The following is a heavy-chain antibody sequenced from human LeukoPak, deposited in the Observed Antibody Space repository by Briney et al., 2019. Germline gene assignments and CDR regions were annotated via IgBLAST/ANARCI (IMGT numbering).Heavy chain of an antibody. CDR3: ARMKFFQGYHYYHMDV. V-gene: IGHV4-4*07. CDR2: IYTSGSA. J-gene: IGHJ6*03. Sequence: KPSETLSLTCTVSGGSISSYYWSWVRQPAGKGLEWIGRIYTSGSANYNPSLKSRVTMSVDTSKNQFSLKFSSVTAADTAVYYCARMKFFQGYHYYHMDVWGKGTTVTVSS. CDR1: GGSISSYY. D-gene: IGHD3-3*01.